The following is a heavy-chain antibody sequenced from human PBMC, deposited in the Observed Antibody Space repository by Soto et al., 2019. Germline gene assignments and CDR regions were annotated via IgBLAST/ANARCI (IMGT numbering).Heavy chain of an antibody. CDR2: INAGNGNT. Sequence: ASVKVSCKASGYTFTSYAMHWVRQAPGQRLEWMGWINAGNGNTKYSQKFQGRVTITRDTSAGTAYMELSSLRSEDTAVYYCARVIVVVPAARDYYYGMDVWGQGTTVTVSS. D-gene: IGHD2-2*01. J-gene: IGHJ6*02. CDR1: GYTFTSYA. CDR3: ARVIVVVPAARDYYYGMDV. V-gene: IGHV1-3*01.